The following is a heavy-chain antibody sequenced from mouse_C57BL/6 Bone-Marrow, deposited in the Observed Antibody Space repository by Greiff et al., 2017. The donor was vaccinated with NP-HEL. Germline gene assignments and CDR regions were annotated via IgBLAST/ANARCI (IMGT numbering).Heavy chain of an antibody. CDR3: AREVIYYGKDAIDY. CDR1: GYTFTSYG. J-gene: IGHJ4*01. D-gene: IGHD2-1*01. V-gene: IGHV1-81*01. Sequence: QVQLQQSGAELARPGASVKLSCKASGYTFTSYGISWVKQRTGQGLEWIGEIYPRSGNTYYNEKFKGKATLTADKSSSTAYMELRSLTSEDSAVYFCAREVIYYGKDAIDYWGQGTSVTVSS. CDR2: IYPRSGNT.